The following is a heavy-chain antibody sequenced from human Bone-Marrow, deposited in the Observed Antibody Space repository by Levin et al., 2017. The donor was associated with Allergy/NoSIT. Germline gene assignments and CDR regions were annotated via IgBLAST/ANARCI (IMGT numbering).Heavy chain of an antibody. CDR1: GFIVSNNY. CDR2: IYSGGTT. Sequence: ETLSLTCAASGFIVSNNYMSWVRQAPGKGLEGVSVIYSGGTTYYADSVKGRFTISRDSSKNTLYLQMNRLRDEDTAVYYCARHPSDTAWGQGTLVTVSS. D-gene: IGHD5-18*01. J-gene: IGHJ5*02. V-gene: IGHV3-53*01. CDR3: ARHPSDTA.